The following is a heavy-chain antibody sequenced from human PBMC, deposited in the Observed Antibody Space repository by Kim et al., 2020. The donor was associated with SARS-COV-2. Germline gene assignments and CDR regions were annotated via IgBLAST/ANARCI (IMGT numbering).Heavy chain of an antibody. J-gene: IGHJ1*01. CDR1: GDSVSSTRYY. V-gene: IGHV4-39*07. CDR3: ARDLPLELSG. Sequence: SETLSLTCVVSGDSVSSTRYYWGWIRQSPGKGLEWIGNVYYSGATYYNPSLKSRVTISLDTSKNQFSLKLSSVTAADTAVYFCARDLPLELSGWGQGTLV. D-gene: IGHD1-26*01. CDR2: VYYSGAT.